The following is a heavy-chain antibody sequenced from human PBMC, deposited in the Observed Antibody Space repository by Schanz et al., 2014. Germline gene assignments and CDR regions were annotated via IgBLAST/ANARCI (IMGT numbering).Heavy chain of an antibody. CDR2: IGVDGTTT. V-gene: IGHV3-23*01. D-gene: IGHD2-15*01. J-gene: IGHJ5*01. Sequence: EVQLLESGGGLVQPGGSLRLSCLASGFAFSSYGMNWLRQAPGKGLEWVSVIGVDGTTTYYADSVKGRFTISRDNSKNTLYLQMNSLRAEDTAVYYCAKTPREYCNYDNCPNWFDSWGQGTMVIVSS. CDR3: AKTPREYCNYDNCPNWFDS. CDR1: GFAFSSYG.